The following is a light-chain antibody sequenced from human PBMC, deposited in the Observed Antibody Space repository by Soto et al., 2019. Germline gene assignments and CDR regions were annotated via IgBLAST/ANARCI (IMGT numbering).Light chain of an antibody. J-gene: IGLJ1*01. V-gene: IGLV2-14*01. CDR1: SSDVGRYNY. CDR3: SSYPSSSTYV. CDR2: DVS. Sequence: QSALTQPASVSGSPGQSITISCTGTSSDVGRYNYVSWYQQYPGKAPKLMIYDVSNRPSGVSNRFSGSKSGNTASLTISGLQAEDESDYYCSSYPSSSTYVFGTGTKVTVL.